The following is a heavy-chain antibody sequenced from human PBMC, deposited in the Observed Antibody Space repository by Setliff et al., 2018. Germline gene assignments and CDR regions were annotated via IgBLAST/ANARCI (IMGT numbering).Heavy chain of an antibody. Sequence: GGSLRLSCAASGFTFSSYAMSWVRQAPGKGLEWVSGLNDVGHNTYYADSVKGRFTISRDNSKNTLYLQMNSLRAEDAAVYYCAKSANRVQIWFGDYMDVWGKGTTVTVSS. D-gene: IGHD3-16*01. CDR1: GFTFSSYA. CDR2: LNDVGHNT. CDR3: AKSANRVQIWFGDYMDV. J-gene: IGHJ6*03. V-gene: IGHV3-23*01.